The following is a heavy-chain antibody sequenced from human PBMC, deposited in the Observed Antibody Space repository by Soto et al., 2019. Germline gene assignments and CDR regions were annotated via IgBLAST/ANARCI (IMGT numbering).Heavy chain of an antibody. D-gene: IGHD3-9*01. J-gene: IGHJ6*02. CDR1: GFPFSSYG. CDR2: IWYDGSNK. V-gene: IGHV3-33*01. Sequence: GGSLRLSCAASGFPFSSYGMHWVRQAPGKGLEWVAVIWYDGSNKYYADSVKGRFTISRDNSKNTLYLQMNSLRAEDTAVYYCARGHTYDILTGYRTPYYYYGMDVWGQGTTVTVSS. CDR3: ARGHTYDILTGYRTPYYYYGMDV.